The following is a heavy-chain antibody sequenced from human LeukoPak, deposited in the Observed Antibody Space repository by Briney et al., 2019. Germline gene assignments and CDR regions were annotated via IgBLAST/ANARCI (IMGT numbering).Heavy chain of an antibody. CDR2: ISYDGSNK. J-gene: IGHJ4*02. CDR1: GFTFSSYA. Sequence: GGSLRLSCAASGFTFSSYAMHWVRQAPGKGLEWVAVISYDGSNKYYADSVKGRFTISRDNSKNTLYLQMNSLRAEDTAVYYCARDLSTSRITMVRGAINWGQGTLVTVSS. CDR3: ARDLSTSRITMVRGAIN. V-gene: IGHV3-30-3*01. D-gene: IGHD3-10*01.